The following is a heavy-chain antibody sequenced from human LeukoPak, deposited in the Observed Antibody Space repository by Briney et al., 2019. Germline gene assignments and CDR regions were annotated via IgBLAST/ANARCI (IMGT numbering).Heavy chain of an antibody. CDR1: GFTFTSYA. CDR3: ARDRLAVAGNY. CDR2: ISGSGGTT. J-gene: IGHJ4*02. Sequence: GGSLRLSCAASGFTFTSYAMTWVRQAPGKGLDWVSGISGSGGTTYYADSVKGRFTISRDNSKNTLYLQMNSLRVEDTALYYCARDRLAVAGNYWGQGTLVTVSS. D-gene: IGHD6-19*01. V-gene: IGHV3-23*01.